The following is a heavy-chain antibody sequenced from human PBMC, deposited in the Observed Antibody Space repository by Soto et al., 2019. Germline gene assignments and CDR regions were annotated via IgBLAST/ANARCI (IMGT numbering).Heavy chain of an antibody. Sequence: KTLETLSLTCTVSGGSISDFYWSWIRQPPGKGLEWIGYIYYSGSTNYNPSLKSRVTISVDTSKNQFSLNLRSMSPADTAVYYCARVGGLAARTFDYWGPGTLVTVSS. CDR3: ARVGGLAARTFDY. V-gene: IGHV4-59*01. J-gene: IGHJ4*02. CDR1: GGSISDFY. D-gene: IGHD6-6*01. CDR2: IYYSGST.